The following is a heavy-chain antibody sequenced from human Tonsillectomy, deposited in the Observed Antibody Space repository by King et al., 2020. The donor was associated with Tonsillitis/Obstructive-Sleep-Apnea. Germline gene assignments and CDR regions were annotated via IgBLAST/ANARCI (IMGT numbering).Heavy chain of an antibody. D-gene: IGHD3-10*01. CDR3: AREGSRRGSWPYNWFDS. J-gene: IGHJ5*01. CDR2: IVPIVGIP. Sequence: QLVQSGAEVKKPGSSVTVSCKASGGTFSSYAVSWVRQAPGQGLEWMGRIVPIVGIPQYAQRFAQKFQDRVTITADKSTSTAYMELSSLRYADTAVYYCAREGSRRGSWPYNWFDSWGQGSLVTVSS. CDR1: GGTFSSYA. V-gene: IGHV1-69*04.